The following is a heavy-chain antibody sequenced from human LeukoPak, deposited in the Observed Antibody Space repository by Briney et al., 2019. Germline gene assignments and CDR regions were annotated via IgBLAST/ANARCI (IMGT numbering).Heavy chain of an antibody. CDR1: GLTLSTYE. V-gene: IGHV3-48*03. J-gene: IGHJ4*02. Sequence: PGRSLRLSCAASGLTLSTYEMNWVRQAPGKGLEWVSYISSGVDTIYYAASVKGRFTISRDNAMNSLFLQMNSLRAEDTAVYYCASTNLFGQGGYFDYWGQGTLVTVSS. D-gene: IGHD3-16*01. CDR2: ISSGVDTI. CDR3: ASTNLFGQGGYFDY.